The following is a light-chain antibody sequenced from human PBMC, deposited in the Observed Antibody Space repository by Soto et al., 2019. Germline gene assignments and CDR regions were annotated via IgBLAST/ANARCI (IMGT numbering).Light chain of an antibody. V-gene: IGLV2-23*02. Sequence: QSALAQPASVSGSPGQSITISCTGTSSDIGSYDLVSWYQQHPGTAPKLIIYEVTKRPSGVSTRFSGSKSGNTASLTISGLQAVDEADYYCCSFAGSNTDYVFGTGTKVTVL. CDR2: EVT. CDR1: SSDIGSYDL. CDR3: CSFAGSNTDYV. J-gene: IGLJ1*01.